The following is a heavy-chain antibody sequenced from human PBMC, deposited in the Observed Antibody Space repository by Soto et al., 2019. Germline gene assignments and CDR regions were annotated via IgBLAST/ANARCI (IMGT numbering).Heavy chain of an antibody. Sequence: GESLKISCKGSGYSFTSYWIGWVRQMPGKGLEWMGIIYPGDSDTRYSPSFQGQVTISADKSISTAYLQWSSLKASDTAMYYCASPAPAAGTRDYYYYGMDVWGQGTTVTVSS. CDR3: ASPAPAAGTRDYYYYGMDV. J-gene: IGHJ6*02. CDR2: IYPGDSDT. CDR1: GYSFTSYW. V-gene: IGHV5-51*01. D-gene: IGHD6-13*01.